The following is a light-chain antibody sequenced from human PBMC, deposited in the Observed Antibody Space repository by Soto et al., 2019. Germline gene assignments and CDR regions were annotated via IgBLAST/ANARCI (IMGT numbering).Light chain of an antibody. CDR2: GAS. CDR1: QSVASY. J-gene: IGKJ1*01. Sequence: EIVLTQSPATLSLSPGERATRSCRASQSVASYLAWYQQKPGQAPRLLMYGASTRATGFPARFSGSGSGTEFTLTISSLQSEDFAVYYCQQYNDWPRTFGQGTKVDI. V-gene: IGKV3-15*01. CDR3: QQYNDWPRT.